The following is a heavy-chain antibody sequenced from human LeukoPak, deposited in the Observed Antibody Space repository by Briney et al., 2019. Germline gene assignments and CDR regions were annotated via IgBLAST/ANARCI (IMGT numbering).Heavy chain of an antibody. CDR3: SKVLAVTGTPGGDAFDI. J-gene: IGHJ3*02. D-gene: IGHD6-19*01. CDR1: GFTFSSYD. Sequence: GGSLRLSCAASGFTFSSYDMSWVRQAPGKGLEWVSPISGSGGRTYYADSVKGRFTISRDNPKRTLYLQKNSLRAEDTAVYYSSKVLAVTGTPGGDAFDIWGQGTMVPVSS. CDR2: ISGSGGRT. V-gene: IGHV3-23*01.